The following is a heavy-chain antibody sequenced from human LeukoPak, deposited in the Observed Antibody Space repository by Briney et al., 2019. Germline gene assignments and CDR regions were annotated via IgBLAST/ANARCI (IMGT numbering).Heavy chain of an antibody. Sequence: LSETLSLTCTVSRGSLSSYYWSGMGQPPGREGEGMGNIFYSGSPNYNPSLKSRVNTSFDTSKNQFSLKLSFVTAADTAVYYCVRVGHIAAAGTYDYWGQGTLVSVPS. J-gene: IGHJ4*02. V-gene: IGHV4-59*08. CDR1: RGSLSSYY. D-gene: IGHD6-13*01. CDR3: VRVGHIAAAGTYDY. CDR2: IFYSGSP.